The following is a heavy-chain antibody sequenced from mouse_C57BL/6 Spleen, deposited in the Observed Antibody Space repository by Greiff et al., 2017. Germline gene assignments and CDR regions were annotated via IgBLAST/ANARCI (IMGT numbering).Heavy chain of an antibody. CDR2: IDPEDGDT. J-gene: IGHJ2*01. CDR3: TTPSSTTVFDG. V-gene: IGHV14-1*01. CDR1: GFNFNDYY. D-gene: IGHD1-1*01. Sequence: EVQLQQSGAELVRPGASVKLSCTASGFNFNDYYMHWVKQRPEQGLEWIGRIDPEDGDTEYAPKFQGKATMTADTSSNTAYLQHSSLTSEDTAVYYVTTPSSTTVFDGWGHGATLTVAS.